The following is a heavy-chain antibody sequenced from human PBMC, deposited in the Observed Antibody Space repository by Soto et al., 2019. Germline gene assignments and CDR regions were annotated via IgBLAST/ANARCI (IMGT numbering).Heavy chain of an antibody. CDR1: GFSVSRNY. CDR3: ARVPGRL. V-gene: IGHV3-53*02. D-gene: IGHD3-10*01. J-gene: IGHJ4*02. CDR2: VYSGGAT. Sequence: QLVETGGGLIQPGTSLTLSCAASGFSVSRNYMTWVRQAPGKGLEWVSYVYSGGATFYEDSVKGRFILSRDESQNTMYLQMNNLRADDTAVYYCARVPGRLWGRGTLVTVAS.